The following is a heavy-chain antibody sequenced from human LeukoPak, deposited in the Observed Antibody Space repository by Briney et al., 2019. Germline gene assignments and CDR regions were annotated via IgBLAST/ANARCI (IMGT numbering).Heavy chain of an antibody. CDR2: INPNSGGT. CDR3: ARGQNRVTIFGVVPNYFDY. Sequence: ASVKVSCKASGYTFTGYYMHWVRQAPGQGLEWMGWINPNSGGTNYAQKFQGRVTMTRDTSISTAYMELSSLRSEDTAVYYCARGQNRVTIFGVVPNYFDYWGQGTLVTVSS. J-gene: IGHJ4*02. V-gene: IGHV1-2*02. D-gene: IGHD3-3*01. CDR1: GYTFTGYY.